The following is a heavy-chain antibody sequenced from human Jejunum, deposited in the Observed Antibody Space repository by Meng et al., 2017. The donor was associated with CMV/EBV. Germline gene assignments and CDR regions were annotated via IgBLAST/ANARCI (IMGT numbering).Heavy chain of an antibody. Sequence: SISSSYYWGWIRQPPGKGLEWIGNIYHSGSTSEYNPSLKRRVTISVDTSKNNFTLKLRSVTASDTAVYYCARDASIRMAYTGGFDIWGRGAMVTVSS. CDR3: ARDASIRMAYTGGFDI. V-gene: IGHV4-38-2*02. J-gene: IGHJ3*02. CDR1: SISSSYY. CDR2: IYHSGST. D-gene: IGHD2-8*02.